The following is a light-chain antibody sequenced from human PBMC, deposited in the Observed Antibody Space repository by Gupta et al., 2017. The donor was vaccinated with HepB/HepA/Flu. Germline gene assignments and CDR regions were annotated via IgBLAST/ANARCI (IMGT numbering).Light chain of an antibody. CDR2: GAS. CDR3: QHYDYSIPLS. Sequence: EFVLTQSPGTLSLSPGERATLSCRASQSFTSGYLAWYQQKPGQAPRLLIYGASSRATDIPDRFSGSGSGTDFTLTISRLEPEDFAVYYCQHYDYSIPLSFGGGTKVEMK. J-gene: IGKJ4*01. V-gene: IGKV3-20*01. CDR1: QSFTSGY.